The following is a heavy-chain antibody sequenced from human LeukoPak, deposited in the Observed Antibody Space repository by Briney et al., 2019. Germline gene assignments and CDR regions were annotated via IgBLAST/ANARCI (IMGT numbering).Heavy chain of an antibody. Sequence: ASVKVSCKASGYTFTSYGISWVRQAPGQGLEWMGWIGAYNGNTNYAQKLQGRVTMTTDTSTSTAYMELRSLRSDDTAVYYCARDDPYYYDSSGYRKYIDYWGQGTLVTVSS. V-gene: IGHV1-18*01. CDR2: IGAYNGNT. CDR1: GYTFTSYG. D-gene: IGHD3-22*01. CDR3: ARDDPYYYDSSGYRKYIDY. J-gene: IGHJ4*02.